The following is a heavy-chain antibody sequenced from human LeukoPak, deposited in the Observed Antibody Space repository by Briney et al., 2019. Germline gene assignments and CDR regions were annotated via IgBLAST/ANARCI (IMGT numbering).Heavy chain of an antibody. CDR1: GYSFTSNY. V-gene: IGHV1-46*01. CDR3: ARDQEGFDY. J-gene: IGHJ4*02. CDR2: IYPRDGST. Sequence: ASVKVSCKASGYSFTSNYIHWVRQAPGQGLEWMGMIYPRDGSTSYAQRFQDRVTVTRDTATSTVHMELSGLRSEDTAVYYCARDQEGFDYWGQGTQVTVSS.